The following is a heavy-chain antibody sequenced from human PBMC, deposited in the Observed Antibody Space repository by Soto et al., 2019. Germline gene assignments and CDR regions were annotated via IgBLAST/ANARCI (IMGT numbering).Heavy chain of an antibody. CDR2: INAGNGNT. CDR1: GYTFTSYA. J-gene: IGHJ5*02. CDR3: ARDRFSGGWYGFAP. V-gene: IGHV1-3*01. Sequence: ASVKVSCKASGYTFTSYAMHWVRQAPGQRLEWMGWINAGNGNTKYSQKFQGRVTITRDTSASTAYMELSSLRSEDTAVYYCARDRFSGGWYGFAPGGQGTLVTVSS. D-gene: IGHD6-19*01.